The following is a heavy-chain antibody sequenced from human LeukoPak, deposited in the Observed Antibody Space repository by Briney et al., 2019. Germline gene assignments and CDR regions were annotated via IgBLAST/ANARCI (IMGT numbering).Heavy chain of an antibody. J-gene: IGHJ4*02. CDR2: ITTSSTYI. CDR1: GFTFSSYS. Sequence: GGSLRLSCAASGFTFSSYSLSWVRQAPGKGLEWVSSITTSSTYISYADSVKGRFTISRDNAKNSLYLQMNSLRAEDTAVYYWARGKYSSGWLDYWGQGTLVTVSS. CDR3: ARGKYSSGWLDY. V-gene: IGHV3-21*01. D-gene: IGHD6-19*01.